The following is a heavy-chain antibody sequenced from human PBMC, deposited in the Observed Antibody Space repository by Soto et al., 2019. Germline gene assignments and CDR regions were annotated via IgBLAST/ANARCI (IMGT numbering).Heavy chain of an antibody. D-gene: IGHD1-26*01. CDR3: ARDLSIVGATYFDY. J-gene: IGHJ4*02. CDR1: GGTFSSYA. Sequence: SVKVSCKASGGTFSSYAISWVRQAPGQGLEWMGGIIPIFGTANYAQKFQGRVTITADESTSTAYMELSSLRSEDTAVYYCARDLSIVGATYFDYWGQGTLVTVSS. V-gene: IGHV1-69*13. CDR2: IIPIFGTA.